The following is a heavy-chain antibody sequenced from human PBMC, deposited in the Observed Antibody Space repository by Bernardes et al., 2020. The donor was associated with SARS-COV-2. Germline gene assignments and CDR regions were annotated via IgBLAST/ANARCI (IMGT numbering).Heavy chain of an antibody. J-gene: IGHJ6*02. Sequence: ASVKVSCKASGYTFTSYGISWVRQAPGQGLEWMGWISAYNGNTNYAQKLQGRVTMTTDTSTSTAYMELRSLRSDDTAVYYCARIFGRGGYYDSSGYYRPYYYYGMDVWGQGTTVTVSS. V-gene: IGHV1-18*01. CDR3: ARIFGRGGYYDSSGYYRPYYYYGMDV. D-gene: IGHD3-22*01. CDR2: ISAYNGNT. CDR1: GYTFTSYG.